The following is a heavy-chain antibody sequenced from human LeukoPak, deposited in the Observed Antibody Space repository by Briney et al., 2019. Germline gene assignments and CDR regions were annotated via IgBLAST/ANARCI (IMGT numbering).Heavy chain of an antibody. V-gene: IGHV1-46*01. Sequence: ASVKVSCKASGYSLTGYYIHWVRQAPGQGLEWMGLINPSGGGTSYPQKFQGRVTMTRDTSTSTVYMELSSLRSEDTAVYYCASVRVGASKLAEYIENWGQGTLVTVSA. J-gene: IGHJ1*01. CDR3: ASVRVGASKLAEYIEN. CDR2: INPSGGGT. D-gene: IGHD1-26*01. CDR1: GYSLTGYY.